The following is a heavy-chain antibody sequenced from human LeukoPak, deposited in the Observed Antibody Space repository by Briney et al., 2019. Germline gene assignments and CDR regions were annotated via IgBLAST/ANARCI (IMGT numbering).Heavy chain of an antibody. CDR3: ATVSVRYSYGYRYYYGMDV. J-gene: IGHJ6*02. D-gene: IGHD5-18*01. Sequence: ASVNVSCKVSGYTLTELSMHWVRQAPGKGLEWMGGFDPEDGETIYAQKFQGRVTMTEDTSTDTAYMDLSSLRSEDTAVYYCATVSVRYSYGYRYYYGMDVWGQGTTVTVSS. CDR1: GYTLTELS. V-gene: IGHV1-24*01. CDR2: FDPEDGET.